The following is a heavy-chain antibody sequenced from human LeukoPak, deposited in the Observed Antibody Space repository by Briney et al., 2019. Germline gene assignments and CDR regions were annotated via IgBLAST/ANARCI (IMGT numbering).Heavy chain of an antibody. V-gene: IGHV3-33*07. CDR1: GFTFSRNG. Sequence: PGGSLRLSCAASGFTFSRNGMYWVRQAPGKGLQWVGVIWYDGSNKYYADSVRGRFTISRDNSKSTMFLQMNSLRVEDTAVYYCAKGIAAGAMGYMDVWGKGTMVTVSS. D-gene: IGHD6-25*01. CDR2: IWYDGSNK. CDR3: AKGIAAGAMGYMDV. J-gene: IGHJ6*03.